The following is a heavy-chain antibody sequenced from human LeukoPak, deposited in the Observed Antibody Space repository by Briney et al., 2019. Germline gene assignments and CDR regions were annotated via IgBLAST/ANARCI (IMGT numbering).Heavy chain of an antibody. CDR1: GFIFSSNS. Sequence: PGGTLRLSGAASGFIFSSNSMNWVRQAPGKGLEWVSSISSSSSYIHYADSVKGLFTISRDNAKNSLYLQMNSLRDEDTAVYYCARGAEYCSSTSCYIVYWGQGTLVTVSS. CDR2: ISSSSSYI. V-gene: IGHV3-21*01. J-gene: IGHJ4*02. CDR3: ARGAEYCSSTSCYIVY. D-gene: IGHD2-2*02.